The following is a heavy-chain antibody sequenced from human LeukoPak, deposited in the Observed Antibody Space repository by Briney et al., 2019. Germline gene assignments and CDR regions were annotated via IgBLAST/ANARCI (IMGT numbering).Heavy chain of an antibody. V-gene: IGHV3-21*01. CDR3: ARVFDYYDSSGYYRPFDY. D-gene: IGHD3-22*01. CDR1: GFTLSSYS. CDR2: ISSSSSYI. J-gene: IGHJ4*02. Sequence: GGSLRLSCAASGFTLSSYSMHWVRQAPGKGLEWVSSISSSSSYIYYADSVKGRFTIPRDNAKNSLYLQMNSLRAEDTAVYYCARVFDYYDSSGYYRPFDYWGQGTLVTVSS.